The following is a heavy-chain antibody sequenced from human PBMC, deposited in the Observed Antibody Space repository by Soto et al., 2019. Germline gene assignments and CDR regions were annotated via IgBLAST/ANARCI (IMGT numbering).Heavy chain of an antibody. J-gene: IGHJ6*02. Sequence: PGESLKTSCKASGYSFNSYWIGWVRQMPGKGLEWMGIIDPSDSDTRYSPSYQGQVTISADKSISTAYLQWSSLKASYTAMYYCAARVGSSPLYYYGVDVWGQGTTVTVSS. CDR1: GYSFNSYW. CDR2: IDPSDSDT. D-gene: IGHD3-10*01. CDR3: AARVGSSPLYYYGVDV. V-gene: IGHV5-51*01.